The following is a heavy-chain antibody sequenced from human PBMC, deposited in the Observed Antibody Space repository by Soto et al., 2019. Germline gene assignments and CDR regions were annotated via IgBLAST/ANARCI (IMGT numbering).Heavy chain of an antibody. CDR3: ARGASGWRNSGSYYDY. J-gene: IGHJ4*02. Sequence: GGSLRLSCAASGFTFSSYAMHWVRQAPGKGLEWVAVISYDGSNKYYADSVKGRFTISRDNSKNTLYLQMNSLRAEDTAVYYCARGASGWRNSGSYYDYWGQGTLVTVSS. D-gene: IGHD1-26*01. V-gene: IGHV3-30-3*01. CDR2: ISYDGSNK. CDR1: GFTFSSYA.